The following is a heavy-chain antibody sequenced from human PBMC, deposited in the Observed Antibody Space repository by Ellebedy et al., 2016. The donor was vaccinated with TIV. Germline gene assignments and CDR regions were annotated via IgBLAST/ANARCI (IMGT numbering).Heavy chain of an antibody. CDR3: ARVLRATSGMDV. Sequence: ASVKVSCKASGTTFSSYAISWVRQAPGQGLEWMGWINSDSGGTNFPQKFQGRVTMTRDTSVNTAYMELSRLQSDDTAAYYCARVLRATSGMDVWGQGTTVTVS. D-gene: IGHD4/OR15-4a*01. J-gene: IGHJ6*02. CDR1: GTTFSSYA. CDR2: INSDSGGT. V-gene: IGHV1-2*02.